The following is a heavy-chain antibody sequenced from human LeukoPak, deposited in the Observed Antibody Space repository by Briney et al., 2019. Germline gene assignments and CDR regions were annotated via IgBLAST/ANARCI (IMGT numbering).Heavy chain of an antibody. Sequence: PSETLSLTCAVYGGSFSDYYWSWIRQPPGKGLEWIEEINHSGSTNYNPSLKSRVTISVDTSKNQFSLTLSSVTAADTAVYYCARDPVPDDSNGYYYLSPWGQGTLVTVSS. V-gene: IGHV4-34*01. CDR2: INHSGST. CDR1: GGSFSDYY. J-gene: IGHJ5*02. CDR3: ARDPVPDDSNGYYYLSP. D-gene: IGHD3-22*01.